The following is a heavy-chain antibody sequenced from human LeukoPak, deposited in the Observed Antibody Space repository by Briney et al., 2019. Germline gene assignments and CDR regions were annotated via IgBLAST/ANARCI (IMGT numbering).Heavy chain of an antibody. V-gene: IGHV4-59*08. Sequence: SETLSLTCTVSGGSISTYYWSWIRQPPGKGLEWIGYIHYRGSTNYNPSLRSRVTISVDTSKNQFSLKLSSATAADTAVYFCARRAINSVMFDYWGQGTLVSVSS. CDR3: ARRAINSVMFDY. J-gene: IGHJ4*02. CDR2: IHYRGST. D-gene: IGHD3-16*01. CDR1: GGSISTYY.